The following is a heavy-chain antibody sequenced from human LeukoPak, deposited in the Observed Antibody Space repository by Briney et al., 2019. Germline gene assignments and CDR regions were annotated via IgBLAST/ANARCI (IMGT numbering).Heavy chain of an antibody. CDR1: GFTFSNYA. D-gene: IGHD4-23*01. CDR3: ARDYGGSSPFDY. V-gene: IGHV3-30*04. J-gene: IGHJ4*02. Sequence: GGSLRLSCAASGFTFSNYAMHWVRQPPGKGLEWVAVVFYDGSIQYYEDSVKGRFTISRDNAKNSLYLQMNSLRAEDTAVYYCARDYGGSSPFDYWGQGTLVTVSS. CDR2: VFYDGSIQ.